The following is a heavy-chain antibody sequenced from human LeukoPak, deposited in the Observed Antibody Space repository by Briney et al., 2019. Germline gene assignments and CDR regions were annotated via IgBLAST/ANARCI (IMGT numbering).Heavy chain of an antibody. CDR2: ISSDGGNT. V-gene: IGHV3-64D*06. J-gene: IGHJ4*02. D-gene: IGHD2-15*01. CDR3: VKDTSYCSGGSCYSTYSFDY. Sequence: GGSLRLSCSASGLTFSIYAMHWVRQAPGKGPEYVSAISSDGGNTYYADSVKGRFTISRDNSKNTLYLQMSSLRPEETAVYYCVKDTSYCSGGSCYSTYSFDYWGQGTLVTVSS. CDR1: GLTFSIYA.